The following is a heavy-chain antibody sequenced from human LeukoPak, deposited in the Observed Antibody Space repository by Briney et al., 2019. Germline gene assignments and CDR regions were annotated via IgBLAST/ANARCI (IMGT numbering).Heavy chain of an antibody. J-gene: IGHJ4*02. V-gene: IGHV4-39*07. D-gene: IGHD3-10*01. CDR2: IYYTGNT. CDR1: GDSISSSNYY. CDR3: ARSPGFGEIRHIYYFDY. Sequence: SETLSLTCTVSGDSISSSNYYWGWIRQPPGKGLEWIGSIYYTGNTNYNPSLKSRVTISVDTSKNQFSLKLSSVTAADTAVYYCARSPGFGEIRHIYYFDYWGQGTLVTVSS.